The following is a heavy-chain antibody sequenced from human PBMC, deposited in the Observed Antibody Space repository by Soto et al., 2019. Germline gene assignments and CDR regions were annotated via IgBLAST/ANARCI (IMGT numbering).Heavy chain of an antibody. CDR3: ASMYDFWSGYPDAFDI. V-gene: IGHV4-39*01. J-gene: IGHJ3*02. CDR2: IYYSGST. Sequence: QLQLQESGPGLVKPSETLSLTCTVSGGSISSSSYYWGWIRQPPGKGLEWIGSIYYSGSTYYNPSLKSRVTISVDTSKNQSSLKLSSVTAADTAVYYCASMYDFWSGYPDAFDIWGQGTMVTVSS. D-gene: IGHD3-3*01. CDR1: GGSISSSSYY.